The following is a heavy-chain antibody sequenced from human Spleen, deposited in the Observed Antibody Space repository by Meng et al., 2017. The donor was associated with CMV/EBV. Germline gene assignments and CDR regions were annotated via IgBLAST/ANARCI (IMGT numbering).Heavy chain of an antibody. Sequence: QVQLVESGGGVVQPGRSLRLSCAASGFTFSSYAMHWVRQAPGKGLEWVAVISYDGSNKYYADSVKGRFTISRDNSKNTLYLQMNSLRAEDTAVYYCAVVPGKLDYWGQGTLVTVSS. J-gene: IGHJ4*02. CDR2: ISYDGSNK. V-gene: IGHV3-30-3*01. CDR3: AVVPGKLDY. CDR1: GFTFSSYA. D-gene: IGHD3-22*01.